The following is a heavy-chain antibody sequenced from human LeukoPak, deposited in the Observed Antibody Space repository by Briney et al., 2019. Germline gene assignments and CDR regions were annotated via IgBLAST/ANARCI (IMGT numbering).Heavy chain of an antibody. J-gene: IGHJ3*02. Sequence: SETLSLTCTVSGGSISSYYWSWIRKPPGKGLEWSGYIYYSGSTNYNPPLKSRVTVSVETSNNQFSLKLSSVTAADTAVYYCARENTMVRGAFDAFDIWGQGTMVTVSS. CDR2: IYYSGST. D-gene: IGHD3-10*01. CDR1: GGSISSYY. V-gene: IGHV4-59*01. CDR3: ARENTMVRGAFDAFDI.